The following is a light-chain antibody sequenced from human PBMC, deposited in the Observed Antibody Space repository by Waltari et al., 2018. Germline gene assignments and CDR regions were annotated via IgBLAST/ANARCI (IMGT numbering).Light chain of an antibody. CDR2: EVT. Sequence: QSALTQPASVAVSPGQSITLSCTGTNNDYDLVSWYQQHPGKAPQLMIYEVTKRPSGVSDRFSGSRSDNTASLTISGLQAEDEADYYCCSYAGSGTYYVVFGGGTKLTVL. J-gene: IGLJ2*01. CDR1: NNDYDL. V-gene: IGLV2-23*02. CDR3: CSYAGSGTYYVV.